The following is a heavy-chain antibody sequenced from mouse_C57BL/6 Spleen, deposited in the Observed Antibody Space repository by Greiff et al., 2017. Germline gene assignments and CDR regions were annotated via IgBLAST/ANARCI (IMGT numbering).Heavy chain of an antibody. CDR1: GYAFTNYL. J-gene: IGHJ3*01. Sequence: VQLQQSGAELVRPGTSVKVSCKASGYAFTNYLIEWVKQRPGQGLEWIGMINPGSGGTNYNEKFKGKATLTADKSSSTAYMQLSSLTSEDSAVYFCAREGSSTPWFAYWGQGTLVTVSA. CDR3: AREGSSTPWFAY. D-gene: IGHD1-1*01. V-gene: IGHV1-54*01. CDR2: INPGSGGT.